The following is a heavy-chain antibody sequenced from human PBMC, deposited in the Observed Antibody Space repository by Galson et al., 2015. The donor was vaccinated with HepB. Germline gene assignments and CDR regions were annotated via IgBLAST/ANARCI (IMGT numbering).Heavy chain of an antibody. CDR2: TNPTGSSA. Sequence: SVKVSCKASGYSFTSHYMHWVRQAPGQGLQWMGVTNPTGSSATYAREFQGRVTITRDTSTSTDYLELTSLRSEDTAVYYCARDNSHSCSDGSCRSYWYFDLWGRGTLVTVSS. CDR1: GYSFTSHY. CDR3: ARDNSHSCSDGSCRSYWYFDL. V-gene: IGHV1-46*01. D-gene: IGHD2-15*01. J-gene: IGHJ2*01.